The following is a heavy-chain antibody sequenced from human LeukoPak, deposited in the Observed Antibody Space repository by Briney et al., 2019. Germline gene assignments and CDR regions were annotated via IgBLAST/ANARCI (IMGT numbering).Heavy chain of an antibody. J-gene: IGHJ4*02. CDR3: AKRGVVIRGILVIGYHQEAYHYDF. Sequence: GGSLRLSCVVSGISLSNYAMTWVRQAPGNGLEWVSYIGERGGSTTYADSVKGRFTISRDTSLNTLYLQMNNLRAEDTAVYFCAKRGVVIRGILVIGYHQEAYHYDFWGQGVLVTVSS. D-gene: IGHD3-10*01. CDR2: IGERGGST. V-gene: IGHV3-23*01. CDR1: GISLSNYA.